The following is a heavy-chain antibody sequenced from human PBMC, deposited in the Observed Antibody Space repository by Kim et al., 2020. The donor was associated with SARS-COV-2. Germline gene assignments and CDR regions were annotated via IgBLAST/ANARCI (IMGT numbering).Heavy chain of an antibody. J-gene: IGHJ4*01. CDR3: ASTLEMATMGGGYYFDY. D-gene: IGHD5-12*01. CDR2: IYYSGSN. Sequence: SETLSLTCTVSGGSISSGDYYWSWIRQPTGKGLEWIGHIYYSGSNYYNPSLKSRVTISVDTTNNPFSLKMSSVTAEDTAVYYLASTLEMATMGGGYYFDYWCQGGLVTVSS. CDR1: GGSISSGDYY. V-gene: IGHV4-30-4*01.